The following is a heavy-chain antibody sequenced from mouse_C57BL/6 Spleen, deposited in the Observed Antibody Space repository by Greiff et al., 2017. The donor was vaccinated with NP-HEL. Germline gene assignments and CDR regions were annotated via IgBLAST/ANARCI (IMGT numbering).Heavy chain of an antibody. CDR3: ARDRGYGNYSWFAY. CDR2: ISDGGSYT. J-gene: IGHJ3*01. V-gene: IGHV5-4*01. Sequence: EVKLVESGGGLVKPGGSLKLSCAASGFTFSSYAMSWVRQTPAKRLEWVATISDGGSYTYYPDNVKGRFTISRDNAKNNLYLQMSHLKSEDTAMYYCARDRGYGNYSWFAYWGQGTLVTVSA. CDR1: GFTFSSYA. D-gene: IGHD2-10*02.